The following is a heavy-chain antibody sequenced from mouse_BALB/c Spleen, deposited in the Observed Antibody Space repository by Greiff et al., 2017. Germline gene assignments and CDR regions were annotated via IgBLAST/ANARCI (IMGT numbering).Heavy chain of an antibody. J-gene: IGHJ4*01. V-gene: IGHV5-6-4*01. D-gene: IGHD2-3*01. CDR2: ISSGGSYT. CDR1: GFTFSSYT. Sequence: EVQLVESGGGLVKPGGSLKLSCAASGFTFSSYTMSWVRQTPEKRLEWVATISSGGSYTYYPDSVKGRFTISRDNAKNTLYLQMSSLKSEVTAMYYCTRDDDYDAMDYWGQGTSVTVSS. CDR3: TRDDDYDAMDY.